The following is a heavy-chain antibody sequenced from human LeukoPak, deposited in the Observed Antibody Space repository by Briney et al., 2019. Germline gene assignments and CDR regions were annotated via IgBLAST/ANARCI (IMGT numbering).Heavy chain of an antibody. CDR2: INPSGGST. D-gene: IGHD5-18*01. CDR1: GYTFTSYY. V-gene: IGHV1-46*01. Sequence: GASVKVSCKASGYTFTSYYMHWVRQAPGQGLEWMGIINPSGGSTSYAQKFQGRVTITTDESTSTAYMELSSLRSEDTAVYYCARGGEGTAMVPLDYWGQGTLVTVSS. CDR3: ARGGEGTAMVPLDY. J-gene: IGHJ4*02.